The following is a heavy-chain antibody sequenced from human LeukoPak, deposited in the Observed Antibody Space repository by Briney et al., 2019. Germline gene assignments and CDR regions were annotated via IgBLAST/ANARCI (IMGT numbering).Heavy chain of an antibody. J-gene: IGHJ4*02. V-gene: IGHV3-15*01. CDR2: IKSKTDGGTT. Sequence: GGSLRLSCAASGFTFSNAWMSWVRQAPGKGPEWVGRIKSKTDGGTTDYAAPVKGRFTISRDDSKNTLYLQMNSLKTEDTAVYYYTTDLGAWDYGGPTEVFDYWGQGTLVTVSS. CDR1: GFTFSNAW. D-gene: IGHD4-23*01. CDR3: TTDLGAWDYGGPTEVFDY.